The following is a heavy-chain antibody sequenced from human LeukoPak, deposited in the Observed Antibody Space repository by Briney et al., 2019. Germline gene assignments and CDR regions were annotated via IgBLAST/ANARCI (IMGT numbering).Heavy chain of an antibody. Sequence: GASVKVSCKASGGTFSSYTISWVRQAPGQGLEWMGRIIPNLGIANYAQKFQGRVTITADKSTSTAYMELSSLRSEDTAVYYCARDRSQGYYDSSGYSIDYWGQGTLVTVSS. J-gene: IGHJ4*02. CDR1: GGTFSSYT. V-gene: IGHV1-69*04. CDR3: ARDRSQGYYDSSGYSIDY. D-gene: IGHD3-22*01. CDR2: IIPNLGIA.